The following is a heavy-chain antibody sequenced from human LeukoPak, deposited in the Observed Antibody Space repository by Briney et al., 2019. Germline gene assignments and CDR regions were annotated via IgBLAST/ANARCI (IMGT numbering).Heavy chain of an antibody. CDR2: ISAYNGNT. CDR3: ARVTIFGVVIEDY. D-gene: IGHD3-3*01. Sequence: ASVKVSCKASGYTFTGYYMHWVRQAPGQGLEWMGWISAYNGNTNYAQKLQGRVTMTTDTSTSTAYMELRSLRSDDTAVYYCARVTIFGVVIEDYWGQGTLVTVSS. V-gene: IGHV1-18*04. CDR1: GYTFTGYY. J-gene: IGHJ4*02.